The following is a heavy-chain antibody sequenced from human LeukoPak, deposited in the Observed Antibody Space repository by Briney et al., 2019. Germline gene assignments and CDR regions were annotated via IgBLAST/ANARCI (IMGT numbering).Heavy chain of an antibody. D-gene: IGHD6-6*01. V-gene: IGHV3-21*01. CDR3: ARDKGGSSDSYYFDY. CDR2: ISSSSSYI. Sequence: GGSLRLSCAASGFTFSSYSMNWVRQAPGKGLEWVSSISSSSSYIYYADSVKGRFTISRDNAKNSLYLQMNSLGAEDTVVYYCARDKGGSSDSYYFDYWGQGTLVTVSS. J-gene: IGHJ4*02. CDR1: GFTFSSYS.